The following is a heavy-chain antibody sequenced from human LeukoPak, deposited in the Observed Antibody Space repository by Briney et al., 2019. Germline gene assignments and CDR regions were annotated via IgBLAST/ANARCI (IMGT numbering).Heavy chain of an antibody. CDR1: GYTFTNYW. CDR3: ARGYCSSTSCYNFDY. J-gene: IGHJ4*02. Sequence: GESLKISCKASGYTFTNYWIGWVRQMPGKGLEWMGIMYPGDSDTRYSPSFQGQVTISADKSISTAYLQWSSLKASDTAMYYCARGYCSSTSCYNFDYWGQGTLVTVSS. V-gene: IGHV5-51*01. D-gene: IGHD2-2*02. CDR2: MYPGDSDT.